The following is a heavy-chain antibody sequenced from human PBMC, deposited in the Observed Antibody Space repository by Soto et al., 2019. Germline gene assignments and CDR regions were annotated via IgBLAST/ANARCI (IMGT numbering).Heavy chain of an antibody. V-gene: IGHV4-61*08. Sequence: SYTLEFSCALSGAARRIGGQCYSFVRQPTGKGLEWLGYIYYSGGTNYNPSLKSRVTISLDKSKSQFSLRLISVTAADTAVYYCTREQSDDNYFDPWGQGTLVTVSS. CDR3: TREQSDDNYFDP. D-gene: IGHD6-19*01. CDR1: GAARRIGGQC. J-gene: IGHJ5*02. CDR2: IYYSGGT.